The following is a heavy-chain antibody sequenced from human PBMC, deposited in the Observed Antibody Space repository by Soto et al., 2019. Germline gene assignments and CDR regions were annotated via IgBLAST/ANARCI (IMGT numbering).Heavy chain of an antibody. CDR2: INHSGST. J-gene: IGHJ4*02. D-gene: IGHD3-10*01. V-gene: IGHV4-34*01. Sequence: SETLSLTCAVYGGSFSGYYWSWIRQPPGKGLEWIGEINHSGSTNYNPSLKSRVSISVDTSKNQFSLKLSSVTAADTAVYYCARPNGYYGSGSYHPFDYWGQGTLVTVSS. CDR3: ARPNGYYGSGSYHPFDY. CDR1: GGSFSGYY.